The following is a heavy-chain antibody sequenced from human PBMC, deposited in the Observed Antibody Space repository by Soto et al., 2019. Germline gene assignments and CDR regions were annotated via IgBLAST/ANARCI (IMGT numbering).Heavy chain of an antibody. CDR3: ERDPRALSWRGYYSDFFVY. CDR2: ISAYTGNT. J-gene: IGHJ4*02. V-gene: IGHV1-18*01. Sequence: ASVKGSCKASGYSVTSYGISWVRQAPGQGLGWMGWISAYTGNTTYAQKLQGRVTMTTDTSTGTAYQGLRSQRPEETAGYYCERDPRALSWRGYYSDFFVYWGQGTLVEVFS. D-gene: IGHD3-3*01. CDR1: GYSVTSYG.